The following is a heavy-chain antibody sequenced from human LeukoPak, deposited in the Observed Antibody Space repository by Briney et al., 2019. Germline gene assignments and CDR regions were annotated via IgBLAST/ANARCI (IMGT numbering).Heavy chain of an antibody. V-gene: IGHV4-34*01. D-gene: IGHD6-13*01. J-gene: IGHJ4*02. CDR1: GGSFSGYY. CDR3: ARGLAAADDY. Sequence: SETLSLTCAVYGGSFSGYYWSWIRQPPGKGLEWIGEINHSGSTNYNPSLKSRVTISVDPSKNQFSLKLSSVTAADTAVYYCARGLAAADDYWGQGTLVTVSS. CDR2: INHSGST.